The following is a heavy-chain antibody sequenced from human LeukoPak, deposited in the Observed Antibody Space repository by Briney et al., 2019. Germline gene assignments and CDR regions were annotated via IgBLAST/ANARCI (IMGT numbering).Heavy chain of an antibody. V-gene: IGHV1-46*01. Sequence: ASVKVSCKASGYTFTSYGISWVRQAPGQGLEWMGIINPSGGSTSYAQKFQGRVTMTRDTSTSTVYMELSSLRSEDTAVYYCARDPQYCSSTSCYAAFDIWGQGTMVTVSS. D-gene: IGHD2-2*01. CDR2: INPSGGST. CDR1: GYTFTSYG. J-gene: IGHJ3*02. CDR3: ARDPQYCSSTSCYAAFDI.